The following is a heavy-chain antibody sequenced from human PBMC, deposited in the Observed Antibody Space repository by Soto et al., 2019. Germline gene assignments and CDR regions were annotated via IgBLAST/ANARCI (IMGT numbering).Heavy chain of an antibody. CDR2: ISYDGSNK. CDR1: GFTFSSYG. D-gene: IGHD5-18*01. Sequence: GGSLRLSCAASGFTFSSYGMHWVRQAPGKGLEWVAVISYDGSNKYYADSVKGRFTISRGNSKNTLYLQMNSLRAEDTAVYCCAKGDTAMIDYYYYGMDVWGQGTTVTVSS. CDR3: AKGDTAMIDYYYYGMDV. V-gene: IGHV3-30*18. J-gene: IGHJ6*02.